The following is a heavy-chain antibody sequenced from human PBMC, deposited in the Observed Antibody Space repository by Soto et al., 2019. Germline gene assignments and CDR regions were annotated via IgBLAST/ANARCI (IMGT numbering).Heavy chain of an antibody. V-gene: IGHV3-30*18. CDR3: AKGAQYDSRMDV. Sequence: QVQLVESGGGVVQPGRSLRLSCAASGFTFSSYGMHWVRQAPGKGLEWVAVISYDGSNKYYADSVKCRFTISRDNSKNTLYLQMNSLRAEDTAVYYCAKGAQYDSRMDVWGQGTTVTVSS. CDR2: ISYDGSNK. CDR1: GFTFSSYG. D-gene: IGHD3-3*01. J-gene: IGHJ6*02.